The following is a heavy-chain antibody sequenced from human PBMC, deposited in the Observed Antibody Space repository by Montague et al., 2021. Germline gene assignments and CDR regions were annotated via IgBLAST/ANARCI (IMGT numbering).Heavy chain of an antibody. D-gene: IGHD1-14*01. V-gene: IGHV4-59*01. J-gene: IGHJ6*02. CDR3: AVTNPYYYYGMDV. CDR2: IYYSRRT. CDR1: GASISDYY. Sequence: SETLSLTCSVSGASISDYYWSWIRQPPGKELEWIGYIYYSRRTNYNPSLKSRVTISVDTSKNQFSLKLSSVTAADTALYYCAVTNPYYYYGMDVWGQGTTVTVSS.